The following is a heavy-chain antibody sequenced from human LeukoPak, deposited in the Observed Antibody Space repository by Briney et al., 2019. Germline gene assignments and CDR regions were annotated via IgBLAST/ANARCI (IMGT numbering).Heavy chain of an antibody. CDR3: AREIEWSFDP. CDR2: IYHSGST. Sequence: SETPSLTCAVSGYSISSGYYWGSIRQPPGKGLEWIGSIYHSGSTYYNPSLKSRVTISVDTSKNQFSLKLSSVTAADTAVYYCAREIEWSFDPWGQGTLVTVSS. V-gene: IGHV4-38-2*02. J-gene: IGHJ5*02. CDR1: GYSISSGYY. D-gene: IGHD3-3*01.